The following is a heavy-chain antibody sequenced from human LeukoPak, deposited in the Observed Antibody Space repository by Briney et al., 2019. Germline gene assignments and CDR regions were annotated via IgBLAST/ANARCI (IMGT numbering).Heavy chain of an antibody. D-gene: IGHD6-13*01. CDR2: IYYSGST. CDR3: ARGPSAVAFDY. CDR1: GGSISSGDYY. Sequence: PSQTLSLTCTVSGGSISSGDYYWSWIRQPPGKGLEWIGYIYYSGSTYYNPSLKSRVTISVDTSKSQFSLKLSSVTAADTAVYYCARGPSAVAFDYWGQGTLVTVSS. V-gene: IGHV4-30-4*08. J-gene: IGHJ4*02.